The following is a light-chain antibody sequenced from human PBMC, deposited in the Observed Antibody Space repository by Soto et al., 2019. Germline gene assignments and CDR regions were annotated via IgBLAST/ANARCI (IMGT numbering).Light chain of an antibody. CDR3: MQGTQWPWT. CDR2: KVS. V-gene: IGKV2-30*01. J-gene: IGKJ1*01. CDR1: QSLVESDGSTS. Sequence: DVVMTQSPLSLPVTLGQPASISCRSSQSLVESDGSTSLNWFQQRPGQSPRRLIHKVSNRDSGDXEXXSGSGSCTDFTLKISRVEAEDFWVYYCMQGTQWPWTFGKGTKVEIK.